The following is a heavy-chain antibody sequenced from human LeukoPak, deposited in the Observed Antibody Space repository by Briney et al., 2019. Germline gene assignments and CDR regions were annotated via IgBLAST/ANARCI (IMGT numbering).Heavy chain of an antibody. J-gene: IGHJ4*02. V-gene: IGHV3-48*03. CDR2: ISSSGSTI. CDR3: ARGGDSSGYYYYFDY. Sequence: GGSLRLSCAASGFTFSSYEMTWVRQAPGKGLEWVSYISSSGSTIYYADSVKGRFTISRDNAKNSLYLQMNSLRAEDTAVYYCARGGDSSGYYYYFDYWGQGTLVTVSS. D-gene: IGHD3-22*01. CDR1: GFTFSSYE.